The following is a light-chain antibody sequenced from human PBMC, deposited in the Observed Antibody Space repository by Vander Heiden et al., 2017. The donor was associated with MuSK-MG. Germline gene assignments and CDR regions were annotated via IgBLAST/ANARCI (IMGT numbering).Light chain of an antibody. CDR3: QQDRNWPQYT. CDR1: QSVRSN. J-gene: IGKJ2*01. V-gene: IGKV3-15*01. Sequence: EIVMTQSPATLSVSPGERATLSCRASQSVRSNLAWYQQKPGQAPRLLIYGASTRATGIPARFSGSGYGTEFTLTISSRQSEDFAVYYCQQDRNWPQYTFGQGTKLEIK. CDR2: GAS.